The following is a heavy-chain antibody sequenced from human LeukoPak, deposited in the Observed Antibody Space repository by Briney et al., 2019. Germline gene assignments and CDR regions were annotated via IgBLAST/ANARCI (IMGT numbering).Heavy chain of an antibody. J-gene: IGHJ3*02. CDR3: ARVVYSVAGPNDAFDI. CDR2: INTNTGNP. D-gene: IGHD6-19*01. CDR1: GYTFTSYA. Sequence: ASVKVSCKASGYTFTSYAMNWVRQAPGQGLEWMGWINTNTGNPTYAQGFTGRFVFSLDTSVSTAYLQISSLKAEDTAVYYCARVVYSVAGPNDAFDIWGQGTMVTVSS. V-gene: IGHV7-4-1*02.